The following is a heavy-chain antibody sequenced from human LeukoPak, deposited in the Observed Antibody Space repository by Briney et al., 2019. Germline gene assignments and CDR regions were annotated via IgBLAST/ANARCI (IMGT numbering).Heavy chain of an antibody. Sequence: ASVKVSCKASGYTFTSYGINWVRQAPGQGLEWMGWISAYNGNTNYAQKLQGRVTMTTDTSTSTAYMELRSLRSDDTAVYYCARQKFCRSTSCYTDFDYWGQGTLVTVSS. J-gene: IGHJ4*02. V-gene: IGHV1-18*01. CDR1: GYTFTSYG. CDR2: ISAYNGNT. CDR3: ARQKFCRSTSCYTDFDY. D-gene: IGHD2-2*02.